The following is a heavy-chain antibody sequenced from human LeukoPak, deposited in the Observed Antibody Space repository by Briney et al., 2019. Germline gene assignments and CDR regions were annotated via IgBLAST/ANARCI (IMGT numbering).Heavy chain of an antibody. CDR1: GFTFEDYA. CDR2: IGVAGDT. CDR3: ARDPSGRGMDV. Sequence: GGSLRLSCAASGFTFEDYAMSWVRQAPGKGLEWVSAIGVAGDTHYADSVKGRFTVSREDAKNPLFLQMNSLRAGDTAVYYCARDPSGRGMDVWGQGTTVTVSS. V-gene: IGHV3-13*01. J-gene: IGHJ6*02. D-gene: IGHD6-19*01.